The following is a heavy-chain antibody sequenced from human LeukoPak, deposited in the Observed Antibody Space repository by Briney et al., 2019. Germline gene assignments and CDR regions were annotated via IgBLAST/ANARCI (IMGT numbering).Heavy chain of an antibody. D-gene: IGHD6-13*01. V-gene: IGHV3-64*05. CDR2: ISSNGGRT. J-gene: IGHJ4*02. CDR1: QFTFRTYA. CDR3: VKYPHSSSRYYCDY. Sequence: PGGSLRHSCRLSQFTFRTYATDSLRQAPGKVLEYVSGISSNGGRTYYADSVKGRFTISRDNSKNTMYVQMSTLRVEDTAVYYCVKYPHSSSRYYCDYWGQGTLVTVSS.